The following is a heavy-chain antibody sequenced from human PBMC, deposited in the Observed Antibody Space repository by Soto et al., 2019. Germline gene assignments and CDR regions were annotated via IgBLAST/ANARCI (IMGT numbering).Heavy chain of an antibody. J-gene: IGHJ4*02. CDR1: GGSISGYY. CDR2: IYHSGST. V-gene: IGHV4-59*08. Sequence: PSETLSLTCXVSGGSISGYYWSWIRQPPGKGLEWIGYIYHSGSTNYNPSLKSRVTISVDTSKNQFSLKLSSVTAADTAVYYCARYFRGVISPFECWGQGTLVTVSS. D-gene: IGHD3-10*01. CDR3: ARYFRGVISPFEC.